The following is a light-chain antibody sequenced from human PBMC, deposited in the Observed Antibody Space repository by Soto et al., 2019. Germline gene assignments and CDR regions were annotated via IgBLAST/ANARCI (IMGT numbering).Light chain of an antibody. V-gene: IGLV2-11*01. CDR2: DVT. CDR3: CSYAGSYTLL. CDR1: SSDVGGYEF. Sequence: QSALSQPASVSGSPGQSITISYTGTSSDVGGYEFVSWYQQHPGKAPKVMIYDVTKRPSGVPDRFSGSKSGNTASLTISGLQAEDEADYYCCSYAGSYTLLFGGGTKLTVL. J-gene: IGLJ2*01.